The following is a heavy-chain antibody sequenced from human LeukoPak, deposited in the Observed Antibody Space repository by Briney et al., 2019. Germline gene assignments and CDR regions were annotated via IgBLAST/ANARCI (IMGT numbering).Heavy chain of an antibody. Sequence: PSETLSLTCTVSGGSISSYYWSWIRQPPGKGLEWIGYIYYSGSTNYNPSLKSRVTISVDTSKNQFSLKLSSVTAADTAVYYCARGLRSYDSSGYDDAFDIWGQGTMVTVSS. CDR3: ARGLRSYDSSGYDDAFDI. J-gene: IGHJ3*02. D-gene: IGHD3-22*01. CDR2: IYYSGST. V-gene: IGHV4-59*01. CDR1: GGSISSYY.